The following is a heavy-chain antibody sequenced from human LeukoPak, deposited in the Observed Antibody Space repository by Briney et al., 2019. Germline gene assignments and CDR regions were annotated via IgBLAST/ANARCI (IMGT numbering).Heavy chain of an antibody. J-gene: IGHJ2*01. CDR2: IYSGGST. Sequence: GGSLRLSCAASGFTVSSSYMSWVRQAPGKGLEWVSVIYSGGSTYYADSVKGRFTISRDNSKNTLYLQLNSLRAEDTAVYYCARSPSTTRTVFWYFDLWGRGTLVTVSS. D-gene: IGHD1-1*01. V-gene: IGHV3-53*01. CDR1: GFTVSSSY. CDR3: ARSPSTTRTVFWYFDL.